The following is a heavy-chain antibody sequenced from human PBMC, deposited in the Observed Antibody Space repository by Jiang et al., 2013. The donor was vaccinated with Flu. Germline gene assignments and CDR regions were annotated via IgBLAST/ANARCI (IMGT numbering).Heavy chain of an antibody. D-gene: IGHD6-13*01. CDR3: ARDPAAGTAYFDS. V-gene: IGHV1-46*01. J-gene: IGHJ4*02. Sequence: SGAEVKKPGASVKISCQASGYTFTNYYIHWVRQAPGQGLEWMGIINPSGTRTSYAQKFQGRVTMTRDTSTSTVYMALSSLRSEDTAVYYCARDPAAGTAYFDSWGQGTLVTVSS. CDR2: INPSGTRT. CDR1: GYTFTNYY.